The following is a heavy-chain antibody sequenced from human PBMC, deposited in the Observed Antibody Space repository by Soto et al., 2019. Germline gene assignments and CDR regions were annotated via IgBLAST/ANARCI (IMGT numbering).Heavy chain of an antibody. CDR1: GGTFGSYA. CDR2: IIPIPGTA. Sequence: QVQLVQSGAEVQKPGSLVKVSCKASGGTFGSYAISWVRQAPGQGLEWMGGIIPIPGTANYAQKFQGRVTIAADESTSTAYMELSSLRSEDTAVYYCARSQGSSTSLEIYYYYYYGMDVWGQGTTVTVSS. J-gene: IGHJ6*02. D-gene: IGHD2-2*01. CDR3: ARSQGSSTSLEIYYYYYYGMDV. V-gene: IGHV1-69*01.